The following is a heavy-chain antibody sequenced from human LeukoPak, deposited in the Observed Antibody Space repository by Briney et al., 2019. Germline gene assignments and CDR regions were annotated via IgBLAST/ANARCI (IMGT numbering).Heavy chain of an antibody. CDR1: GFTFSSYA. V-gene: IGHV3-23*01. CDR3: AKDMSTMVRGVIEDAFDI. Sequence: GGSLRLSCAASGFTFSSYAMSWVRQAPGKGLEWVSAISGSGGNTYYADSVKGRFTISRDNSKNTLYLQMNSLRAEDTAVYYCAKDMSTMVRGVIEDAFDIWGQGTMVTISS. D-gene: IGHD3-10*01. J-gene: IGHJ3*02. CDR2: ISGSGGNT.